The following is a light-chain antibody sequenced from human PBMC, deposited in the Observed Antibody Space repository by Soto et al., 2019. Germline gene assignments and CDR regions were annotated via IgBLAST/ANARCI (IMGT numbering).Light chain of an antibody. J-gene: IGKJ4*01. V-gene: IGKV3-20*01. CDR2: GAS. Sequence: EIVLTQSPGTLSLSPGERATLSCRASQTVSRSYFVWYQQKPGQAPRLLIYGASARAPGIPDGFSGTGSGTESTLTISRLEPEDFAVYFCQHFDSSPTFGGGTKVDIK. CDR3: QHFDSSPT. CDR1: QTVSRSY.